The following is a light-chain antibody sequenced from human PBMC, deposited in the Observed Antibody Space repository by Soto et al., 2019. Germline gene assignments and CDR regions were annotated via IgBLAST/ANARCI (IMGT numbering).Light chain of an antibody. J-gene: IGLJ1*01. CDR3: SSFTSTRTYV. CDR2: EVN. CDR1: SSDVGVYNL. V-gene: IGLV2-14*02. Sequence: QSALTQPASVSGSPGQSITISCTGTSSDVGVYNLVSWYQQHPGKAPKLMIYEVNNRPSGVSNRFSGSKSGNTASLTISGLQAEDEADYYCSSFTSTRTYVYGTGTKLTVL.